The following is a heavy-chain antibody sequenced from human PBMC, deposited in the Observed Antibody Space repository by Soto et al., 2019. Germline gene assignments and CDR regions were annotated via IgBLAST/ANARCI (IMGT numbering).Heavy chain of an antibody. J-gene: IGHJ6*02. D-gene: IGHD2-2*01. CDR1: GDTYTSYY. CDR3: ARTDCSSISFYNYYYYGMDV. CDR2: FNPSGGGT. V-gene: IGHV1-46*01. Sequence: ALVKVACKASGDTYTSYYIHWVRQAPGQGLGWMGTFNPSGGGTFYAQKFQGRVTITRDTSATTAYMELSSLRSEDSAVFYCARTDCSSISFYNYYYYGMDVSCPRTTVTVSS.